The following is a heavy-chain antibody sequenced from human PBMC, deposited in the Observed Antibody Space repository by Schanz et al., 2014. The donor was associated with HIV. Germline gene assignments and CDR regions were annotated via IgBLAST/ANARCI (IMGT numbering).Heavy chain of an antibody. CDR3: AREYLGYSSGFDP. V-gene: IGHV3-23*01. CDR2: ISGSGGTT. D-gene: IGHD6-19*01. J-gene: IGHJ5*02. Sequence: EVQLLESGGHLVQPGGSLRLSCAASGFSFSNYAMTWVRQAPGKGLDWVSLISGSGGTTFYADSVKGRFTISRDNSKNTLFLQMNNLRAEDSAVYYCAREYLGYSSGFDPWGQGTLVTVSS. CDR1: GFSFSNYA.